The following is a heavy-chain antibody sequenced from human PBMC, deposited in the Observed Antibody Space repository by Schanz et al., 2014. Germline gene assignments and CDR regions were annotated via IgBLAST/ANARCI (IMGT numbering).Heavy chain of an antibody. V-gene: IGHV1-18*04. CDR3: ARVQDDILTGSEYYYGMDV. D-gene: IGHD3-9*01. J-gene: IGHJ6*02. CDR2: ISPYNGNT. CDR1: GYTFTNFF. Sequence: QVHLVQSGAEVHKPGASLKISCKASGYTFTNFFLHWVRQAPGQGLEWMGWISPYNGNTNYAQKLQGRVTMTADTSTSTAYMELRSLRSDDTAVYYCARVQDDILTGSEYYYGMDVWGQGTTVTVSS.